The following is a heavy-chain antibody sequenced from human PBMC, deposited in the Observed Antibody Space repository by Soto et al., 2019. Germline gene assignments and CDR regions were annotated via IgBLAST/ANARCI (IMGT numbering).Heavy chain of an antibody. D-gene: IGHD3-22*01. CDR2: IKSKTDGGKN. CDR1: GFTFSNAW. CDR3: TTTNPFTMIVVVEAFDI. Sequence: GGSLRLSCAASGFTFSNAWMNWVRQAPGKGLEWVGRIKSKTDGGKNEYAAPGKGRFTISRDDSKNTLYLQMNSPKTEDTAVYYCTTTNPFTMIVVVEAFDIWGQGTMVTVSS. V-gene: IGHV3-15*07. J-gene: IGHJ3*02.